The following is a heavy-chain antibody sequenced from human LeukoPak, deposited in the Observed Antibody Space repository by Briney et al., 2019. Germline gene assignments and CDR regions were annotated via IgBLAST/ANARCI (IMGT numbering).Heavy chain of an antibody. CDR2: IRSKADGGTT. J-gene: IGHJ4*02. D-gene: IGHD3-3*01. Sequence: GGSLRLSCTASGFTFSSFWMSWVRQAPGKGLELVGRIRSKADGGTTEYGAPVKGRFTISRDDSKDTLYLQMNSLKTEDTALYYCTTLRARSDYWGQGTLVTVSS. CDR1: GFTFSSFW. V-gene: IGHV3-15*01. CDR3: TTLRARSDY.